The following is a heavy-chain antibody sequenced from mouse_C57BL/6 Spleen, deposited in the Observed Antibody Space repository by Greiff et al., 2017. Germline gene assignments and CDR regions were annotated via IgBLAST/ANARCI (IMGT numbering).Heavy chain of an antibody. Sequence: VQRVESGPGLVAPSQSLSITCTVSGFSLTSYGVSWVRQPPGKGLEWLGVIWGDGSSNYHSALISRLSISKDNSKCQVLLKLNSLQTDDTATYNCAIWLRRVAYWGQGTLVTVSA. V-gene: IGHV2-3*01. CDR3: AIWLRRVAY. D-gene: IGHD2-2*01. J-gene: IGHJ3*01. CDR1: GFSLTSYG. CDR2: IWGDGSS.